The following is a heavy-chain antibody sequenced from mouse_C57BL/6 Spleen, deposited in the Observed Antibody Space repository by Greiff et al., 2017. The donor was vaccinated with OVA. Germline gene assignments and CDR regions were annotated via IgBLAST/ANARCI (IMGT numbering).Heavy chain of an antibody. Sequence: VQLKQSGTVLARPGASVKMSCKTSGYTFTSYWMHWVKQRPGQGLEWIGAIYPGNSDTSYNQKFKGKAKLTAVTSASTAYMELSSLTNEDSAVYYCTRSKNWDENWYFDVWGTGTTVTVSS. CDR2: IYPGNSDT. CDR1: GYTFTSYW. CDR3: TRSKNWDENWYFDV. J-gene: IGHJ1*03. V-gene: IGHV1-5*01. D-gene: IGHD4-1*01.